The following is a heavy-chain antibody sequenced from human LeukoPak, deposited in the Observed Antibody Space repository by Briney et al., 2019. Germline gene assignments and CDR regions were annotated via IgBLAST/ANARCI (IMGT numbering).Heavy chain of an antibody. Sequence: PGGSLRLSCAASGFTFSSYTINWVRQAPGKGLEWVSSISSSSRYIYYADSVKGRFTISRDNAKNSLYLQMNSLRGEDTAVYYCARDVALSTYHFDSSGLLDYWGQGTLVTVSS. V-gene: IGHV3-21*01. CDR1: GFTFSSYT. D-gene: IGHD3-22*01. CDR2: ISSSSRYI. CDR3: ARDVALSTYHFDSSGLLDY. J-gene: IGHJ4*02.